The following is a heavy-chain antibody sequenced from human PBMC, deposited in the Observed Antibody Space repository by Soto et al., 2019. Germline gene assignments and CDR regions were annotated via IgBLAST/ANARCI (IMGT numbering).Heavy chain of an antibody. CDR1: GGSISSSSYY. CDR2: IYYSGST. J-gene: IGHJ6*02. D-gene: IGHD2-15*01. Sequence: SETLSLTCTVSGGSISSSSYYWGWIRQPPGKGLEWIGSIYYSGSTYYNPSLKRRVTISVDTSKNQFSLKLSSVTAADTAVYSCARRIGPISGDYYGMDVWGQGTTVTVAS. V-gene: IGHV4-39*01. CDR3: ARRIGPISGDYYGMDV.